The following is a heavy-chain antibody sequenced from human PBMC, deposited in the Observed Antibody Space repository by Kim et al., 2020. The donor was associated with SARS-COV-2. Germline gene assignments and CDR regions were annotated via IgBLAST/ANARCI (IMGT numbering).Heavy chain of an antibody. CDR2: IYHSGST. J-gene: IGHJ5*02. CDR3: ARDGPGPGHDGFDP. Sequence: SETLSLTCAVSGGSISSSNWWSWVRQPPGKGLEWIGEIYHSGSTNYNSSLKSRVIISVDKSKNQFSLKLSSVTAADTAVYYCARDGPGPGHDGFDPWGQGTLVTVSS. CDR1: GGSISSSNW. V-gene: IGHV4-4*02.